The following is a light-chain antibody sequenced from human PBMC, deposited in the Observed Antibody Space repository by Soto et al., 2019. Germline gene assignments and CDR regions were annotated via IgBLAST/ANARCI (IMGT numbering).Light chain of an antibody. CDR2: GAS. CDR3: QQYGGSPGT. V-gene: IGKV3-20*01. Sequence: EIVLTQSPGTLSLSPEERATLSCRGSQSVVHNYLAWYQQKPGQAPRLLILGASSRAAGISDRFSGRGSGTAFTLTITRLEPEDFAVYYCQQYGGSPGTFGQGTRVEIK. J-gene: IGKJ1*01. CDR1: QSVVHNY.